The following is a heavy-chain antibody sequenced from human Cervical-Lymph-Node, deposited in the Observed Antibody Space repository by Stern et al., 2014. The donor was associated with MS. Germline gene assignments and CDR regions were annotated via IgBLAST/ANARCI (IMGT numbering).Heavy chain of an antibody. D-gene: IGHD3-3*01. CDR3: TKRESDFWSGGFDP. CDR1: GFTFSGYG. CDR2: ISYDGSNK. J-gene: IGHJ5*02. Sequence: MQLVESGGGVVQPGRSLRLSCAASGFTFSGYGMHWVRQASGKGLEWVALISYDGSNKSYADSVKGRFTISRDNSKDTLYLQMNSLRSEDTAVYYCTKRESDFWSGGFDPWGQGTLVTVSS. V-gene: IGHV3-30*18.